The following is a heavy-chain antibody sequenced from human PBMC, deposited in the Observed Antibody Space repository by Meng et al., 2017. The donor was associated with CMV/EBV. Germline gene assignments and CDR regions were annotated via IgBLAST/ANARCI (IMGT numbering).Heavy chain of an antibody. V-gene: IGHV3-7*01. CDR2: IKQDGSEK. Sequence: GESLKISCGTSGFTFSSYWMSWVRQAPGKGLEWVANIKQDGSEKYYVDSVKGRFTISRDNAKNSLYLQMNSLRAEDTAVYYCARGTKYHLRRWFDYWGQGTLVTVSS. D-gene: IGHD2-2*01. CDR1: GFTFSSYW. CDR3: ARGTKYHLRRWFDY. J-gene: IGHJ4*02.